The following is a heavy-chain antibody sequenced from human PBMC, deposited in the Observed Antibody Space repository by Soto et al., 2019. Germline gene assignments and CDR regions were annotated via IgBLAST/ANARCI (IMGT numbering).Heavy chain of an antibody. CDR3: AKDLGFLEWFGPREDYYYGMDV. J-gene: IGHJ6*02. CDR2: ISYDGSNK. V-gene: IGHV3-30*18. D-gene: IGHD3-3*02. Sequence: PGGSLRLSCAASGFTFSSYGMHWVRQAPGKGLEWVAVISYDGSNKYYADSVKGRFTISRDNSKNTLYLQMNSLRAEDTAVYYCAKDLGFLEWFGPREDYYYGMDVWGQGTTVTVSS. CDR1: GFTFSSYG.